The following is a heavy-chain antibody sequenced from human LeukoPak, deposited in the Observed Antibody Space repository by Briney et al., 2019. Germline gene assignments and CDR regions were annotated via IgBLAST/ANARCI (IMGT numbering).Heavy chain of an antibody. CDR2: IKQDGSEK. D-gene: IGHD3-22*01. V-gene: IGHV3-7*01. Sequence: GGSLRLSCAASGFTFSSYWMSWVRQAPGKGLEWVANIKQDGSEKYYVDSVKGRFTISRDNAKSSLYLQMNSLRAEDTAVYYCARGGHDSSGYWGGLDYWGQGTLVTVSS. CDR3: ARGGHDSSGYWGGLDY. CDR1: GFTFSSYW. J-gene: IGHJ4*02.